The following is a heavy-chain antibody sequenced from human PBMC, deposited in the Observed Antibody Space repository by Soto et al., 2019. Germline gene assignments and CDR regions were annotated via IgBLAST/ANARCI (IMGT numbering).Heavy chain of an antibody. CDR2: IIPIFGTA. Sequence: QVQLVQTGAEVKMPGSSVKVSCKASGGTFSSYAISWVRQAPGQGLEWMGGIIPIFGTANYAQKFQGKVTITADESTSTAYMELSSLRSEDTAVYYCAGRTDYYYYGMDVWGQGTTVTVSS. CDR3: AGRTDYYYYGMDV. D-gene: IGHD2-2*01. J-gene: IGHJ6*02. V-gene: IGHV1-69*12. CDR1: GGTFSSYA.